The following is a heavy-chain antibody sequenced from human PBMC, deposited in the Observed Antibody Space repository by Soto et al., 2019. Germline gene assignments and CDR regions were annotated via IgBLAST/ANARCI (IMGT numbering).Heavy chain of an antibody. J-gene: IGHJ5*02. CDR2: IYYSGST. V-gene: IGHV4-39*01. Sequence: SETLSLTCTVSGGSISSSSYYWGWIRQPPGKGLEWIGSIYYSGSTYYNPSLKSRVTISVDTSKNQFSLKLSSVTAADTAVYYCARTTVKNWFDPWGQGTLVTVSS. CDR3: ARTTVKNWFDP. CDR1: GGSISSSSYY. D-gene: IGHD4-17*01.